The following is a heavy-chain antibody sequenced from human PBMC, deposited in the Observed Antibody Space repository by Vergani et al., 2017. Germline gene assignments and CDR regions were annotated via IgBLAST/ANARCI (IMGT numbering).Heavy chain of an antibody. CDR3: ARVVGSGSYLYYYYGMDV. CDR2: ISSSSSTI. CDR1: GFTFSRYS. V-gene: IGHV3-48*01. J-gene: IGHJ6*02. Sequence: EVQLVESGGGLVQPGGSLRLSCAASGFTFSRYSMNWVRQAPGKGLEWVSYISSSSSTIYYADSVKGRFTISRDNAKNSLYLQMNSLRAEDTAVYYCARVVGSGSYLYYYYGMDVWGQGTTVTVSS. D-gene: IGHD1-26*01.